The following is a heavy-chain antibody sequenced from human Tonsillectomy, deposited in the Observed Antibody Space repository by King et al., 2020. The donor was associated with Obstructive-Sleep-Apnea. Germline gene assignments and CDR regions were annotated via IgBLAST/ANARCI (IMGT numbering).Heavy chain of an antibody. D-gene: IGHD3-10*01. CDR1: GFTFRNYA. Sequence: VQLVESGGGFVQPGGSLRLSCAASGFTFRNYAMSWVRQAPGRGLEWVSAMSGSGDRAYYADSVKGRFTISRDNSKNTLYLQTNRPRAEDTAVYYCAKMDVRGDYYYKGMDVWGQGTTVTVSS. V-gene: IGHV3-23*04. J-gene: IGHJ6*02. CDR3: AKMDVRGDYYYKGMDV. CDR2: MSGSGDRA.